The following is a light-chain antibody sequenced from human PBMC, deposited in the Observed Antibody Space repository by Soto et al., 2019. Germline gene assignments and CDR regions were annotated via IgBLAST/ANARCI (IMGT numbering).Light chain of an antibody. CDR1: ESVSNN. Sequence: EIVMTQSPATLSVSPGERATLSCRASESVSNNLAWYQQKPGQAPRLLIYFASIRATGIPARFSGSGSGTAFTLTISSLQSEDFAVYYCQQYNKWPLTFGGGTKVETK. J-gene: IGKJ4*01. CDR2: FAS. V-gene: IGKV3-15*01. CDR3: QQYNKWPLT.